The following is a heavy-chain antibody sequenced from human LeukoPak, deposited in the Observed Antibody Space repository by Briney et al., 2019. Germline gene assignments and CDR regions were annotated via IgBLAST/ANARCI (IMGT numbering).Heavy chain of an antibody. CDR1: GGSISSGGHY. D-gene: IGHD4-11*01. Sequence: SETLSLTCTVSGGSISSGGHYWSWIRQPAGKGLEYLGRISSTGSTNYNPSLKSRVTISVDTSKNQFSLKLSSVTAADTAVYYCARGATVTPFDYYYYMDVWGKGTTVTVSS. CDR2: ISSTGST. J-gene: IGHJ6*03. CDR3: ARGATVTPFDYYYYMDV. V-gene: IGHV4-61*02.